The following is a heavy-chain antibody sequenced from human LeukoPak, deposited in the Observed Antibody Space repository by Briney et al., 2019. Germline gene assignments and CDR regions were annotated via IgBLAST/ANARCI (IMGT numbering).Heavy chain of an antibody. Sequence: GASVKVSCKASGGTFSSYAISWVRQAPGQGLEWMGGIIPIFGTANYAQKFQARVTITADESTSTAYMELSSLRSEDTAVYYCARGPRAYYYDSSGYYYFDYWGQGTLVTVSS. D-gene: IGHD3-22*01. J-gene: IGHJ4*02. CDR1: GGTFSSYA. V-gene: IGHV1-69*13. CDR2: IIPIFGTA. CDR3: ARGPRAYYYDSSGYYYFDY.